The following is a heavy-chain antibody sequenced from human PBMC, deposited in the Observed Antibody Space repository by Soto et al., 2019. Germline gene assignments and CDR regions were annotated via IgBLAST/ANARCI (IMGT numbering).Heavy chain of an antibody. CDR2: IYYSGGT. CDR3: ARAAIACGSGSCYNHYYYALDV. CDR1: GGSISTKDFL. Sequence: SETLSLTCTVSGGSISTKDFLWSWIRQSPGKGLEWIGYIYYSGGTYYNPSLKSRVSFSVDTSKNQFSLKLTSVTVADTALYYCARAAIACGSGSCYNHYYYALDVWGRGATVTVSS. D-gene: IGHD2-2*02. J-gene: IGHJ6*02. V-gene: IGHV4-30-4*01.